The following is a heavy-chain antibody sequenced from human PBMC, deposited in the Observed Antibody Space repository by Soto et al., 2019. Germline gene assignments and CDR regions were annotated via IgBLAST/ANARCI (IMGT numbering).Heavy chain of an antibody. V-gene: IGHV4-59*01. Sequence: SETLSLTCTVSGGSISSYYWSWIRQPPGKGLDWIGYIYYTASTNYNPSLKSRVTMSVDTSRNQLSLKLSSVNDAGTAVYYCARSRTYQLWPQRWDYWGEGTLVTVSS. CDR1: GGSISSYY. D-gene: IGHD3-10*01. CDR3: ARSRTYQLWPQRWDY. CDR2: IYYTAST. J-gene: IGHJ4*02.